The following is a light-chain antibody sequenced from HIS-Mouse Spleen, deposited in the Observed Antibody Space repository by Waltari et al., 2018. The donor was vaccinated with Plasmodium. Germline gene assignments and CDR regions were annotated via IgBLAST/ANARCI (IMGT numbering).Light chain of an antibody. Sequence: EIVMTQSPATLSVSPGERATLSCRASQSVSSNLAWYQQKPGQAPRLLSYGASTRATGIPARFSGSGSGTEFTLTISSLQSEDFAVYYCQQYNNLSFTFGPGTKVDIK. J-gene: IGKJ3*01. CDR2: GAS. CDR3: QQYNNLSFT. V-gene: IGKV3-15*01. CDR1: QSVSSN.